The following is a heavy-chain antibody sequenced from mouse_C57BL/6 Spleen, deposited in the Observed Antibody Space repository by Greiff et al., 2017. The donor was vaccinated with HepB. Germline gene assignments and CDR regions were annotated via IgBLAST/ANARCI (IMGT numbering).Heavy chain of an antibody. CDR3: ARGTTVGFDY. Sequence: VQLQQSGAELVRPGASVKLSCKASGYTFTDYYINWVKQRPGQGLEWIARIYPGSGNTYYNEKFKGKATLTAEKSSSTAYMQLSSLTSEDSAVYFCARGTTVGFDYWGQGTTLTVSS. J-gene: IGHJ2*01. V-gene: IGHV1-76*01. CDR2: IYPGSGNT. D-gene: IGHD1-1*01. CDR1: GYTFTDYY.